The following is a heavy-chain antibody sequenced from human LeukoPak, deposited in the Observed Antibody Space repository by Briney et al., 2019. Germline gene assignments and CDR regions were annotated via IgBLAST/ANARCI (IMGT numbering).Heavy chain of an antibody. CDR1: GGSVSSGSYY. D-gene: IGHD2-21*01. CDR3: ARQYSDWFDP. J-gene: IGHJ5*02. CDR2: IYYSGST. V-gene: IGHV4-61*01. Sequence: PSETLSLTCTVSGGSVSSGSYYWGWIRQPPGKGLEWIGYIYYSGSTNYNPSLKSRVTITVDTSKNQFSLKLSSVTAADTAVYYCARQYSDWFDPWGQGTLVTVSS.